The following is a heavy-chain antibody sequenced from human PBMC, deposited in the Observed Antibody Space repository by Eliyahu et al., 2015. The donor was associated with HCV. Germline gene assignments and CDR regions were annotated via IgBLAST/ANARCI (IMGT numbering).Heavy chain of an antibody. J-gene: IGHJ4*02. CDR1: GXXFSTYS. D-gene: IGHD6-19*01. V-gene: IGHV3-21*01. CDR3: ARELAGLAVAARDRFDY. Sequence: EVQLVESGGGLVRPGGSLRLSCAXSGXXFSTYSMNWVRQAPGRGLEWVSSITRSSSSIYYADSVKGRFTISRDNAKNSLYLHVNSLRAEDTAVYYCARELAGLAVAARDRFDYWGQGILVTVSS. CDR2: ITRSSSSI.